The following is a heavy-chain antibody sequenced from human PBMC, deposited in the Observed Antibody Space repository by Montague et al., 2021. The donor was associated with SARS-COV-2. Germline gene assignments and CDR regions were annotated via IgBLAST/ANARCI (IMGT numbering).Heavy chain of an antibody. D-gene: IGHD3-22*01. V-gene: IGHV3-48*03. J-gene: IGHJ3*02. CDR3: ARESRITMLVVVITSAFDX. Sequence: SLRLSCAASGLTFSSYEMNWVRQAPGKGLEWVSYISSSGGTAFYADSVRGRFTISRDNAKNSLYLQMNSLRAEDTAVYYCARESRITMLVVVITSAFDXWGQGTMVTVSS. CDR1: GLTFSSYE. CDR2: ISSSGGTA.